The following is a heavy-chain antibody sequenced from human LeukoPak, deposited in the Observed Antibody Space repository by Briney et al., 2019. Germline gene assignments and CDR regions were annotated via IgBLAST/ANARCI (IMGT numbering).Heavy chain of an antibody. CDR3: ARGRRVRGVYFDY. Sequence: GGSLRLSCAASGFTFSSYEMNWVRQAPGKGLEWVSYISSSGSTIYYADSVKGRFAISRDNAKNSLYLQMNSLRAEDTAVYYCARGRRVRGVYFDYWGQGTLVTVSS. D-gene: IGHD3-10*01. CDR2: ISSSGSTI. V-gene: IGHV3-48*03. J-gene: IGHJ4*02. CDR1: GFTFSSYE.